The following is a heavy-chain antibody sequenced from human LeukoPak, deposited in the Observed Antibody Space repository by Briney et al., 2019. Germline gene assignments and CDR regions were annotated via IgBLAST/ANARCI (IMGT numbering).Heavy chain of an antibody. CDR1: GFAFSNYD. J-gene: IGHJ4*02. CDR2: INTAADT. D-gene: IGHD6-19*01. V-gene: IGHV3-13*04. Sequence: GGSLRLSCAASGFAFSNYDMLWVRQATGKGLEWVSAINTAADTYYPDSVKGRFTISRENAKSSLYLQMNSLRVGDTAVYYCVRAPPGTGWLIDHWGPGTLVAVSS. CDR3: VRAPPGTGWLIDH.